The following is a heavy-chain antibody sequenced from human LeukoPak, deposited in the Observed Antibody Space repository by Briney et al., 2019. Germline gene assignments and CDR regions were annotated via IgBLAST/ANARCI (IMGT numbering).Heavy chain of an antibody. Sequence: SVKVSCKASGGTFSSYAISWVRQAPGQGLEWMGGIIPIFGTANYAQKFQGRVTITADESTSTAYMELSSLRSEDTAVYYCARDLRQWEPPRGSWFDPWGQGTLVTVSS. CDR1: GGTFSSYA. CDR3: ARDLRQWEPPRGSWFDP. CDR2: IIPIFGTA. V-gene: IGHV1-69*13. J-gene: IGHJ5*02. D-gene: IGHD1-26*01.